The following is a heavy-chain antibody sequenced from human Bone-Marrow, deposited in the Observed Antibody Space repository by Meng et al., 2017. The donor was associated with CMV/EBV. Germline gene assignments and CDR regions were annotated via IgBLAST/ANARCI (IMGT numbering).Heavy chain of an antibody. Sequence: KVSCKGSGYSFTSHCIGWVRQMPGKGLEWMGIIDPGDSVARYSPSFQGQVTISVDKSIATAYLQWRSLKASDTAMYYCARAFDYIWGSYRNDFDYWGQGTLVTVSS. CDR3: ARAFDYIWGSYRNDFDY. J-gene: IGHJ4*02. CDR2: IDPGDSVA. CDR1: GYSFTSHC. V-gene: IGHV5-51*01. D-gene: IGHD3-16*02.